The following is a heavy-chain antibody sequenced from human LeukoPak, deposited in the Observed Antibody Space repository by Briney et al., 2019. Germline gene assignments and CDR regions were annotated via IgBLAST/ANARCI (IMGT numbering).Heavy chain of an antibody. CDR1: GGSTNSYY. J-gene: IGHJ4*02. CDR3: ARGGYDSLYFDY. D-gene: IGHD5-12*01. CDR2: VAYSGST. V-gene: IGHV4-59*08. Sequence: KTSETLSLTCTVSGGSTNSYYWSWIRQSPGKGLEWIGYVAYSGSTNYNPSHKSRVTISLDTSKNQFSLKLSSVTAADTAVYYCARGGYDSLYFDYWGQGTLVTVSS.